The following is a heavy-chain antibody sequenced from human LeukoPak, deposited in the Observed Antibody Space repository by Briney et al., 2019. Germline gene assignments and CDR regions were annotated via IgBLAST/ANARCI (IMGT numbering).Heavy chain of an antibody. J-gene: IGHJ5*02. CDR1: GGSISSYY. Sequence: PSETLSLTCTVSGGSISSYYWSWIRQPPGKGLEWIGYIYYSGSTNYNPSLKSRVTISVDTSKNQFSLKLSSVTAADTAVYYCARLFYPYCSGGSCRFDPWGQGTLVTVSS. CDR3: ARLFYPYCSGGSCRFDP. CDR2: IYYSGST. V-gene: IGHV4-59*08. D-gene: IGHD2-15*01.